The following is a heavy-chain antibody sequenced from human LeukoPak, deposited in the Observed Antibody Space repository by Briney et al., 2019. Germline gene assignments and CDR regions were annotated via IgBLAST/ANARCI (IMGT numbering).Heavy chain of an antibody. D-gene: IGHD3-22*01. J-gene: IGHJ3*02. CDR2: TYYRSKWYN. CDR3: ARGIVAVLYGDAFDI. Sequence: SQTLSLTCAISGDSVSSNSVAWNWIRQSPSRGLEWLGRTYYRSKWYNDYAVSVKSRMTINPDTSKNQFSPQLNSVTPEDAAVYYCARGIVAVLYGDAFDIWGQGTMVTVSS. V-gene: IGHV6-1*01. CDR1: GDSVSSNSVA.